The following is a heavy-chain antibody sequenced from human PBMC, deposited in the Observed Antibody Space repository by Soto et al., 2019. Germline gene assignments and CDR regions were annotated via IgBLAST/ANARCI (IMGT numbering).Heavy chain of an antibody. D-gene: IGHD4-17*01. CDR3: ARTLDYGGNAEYFQH. J-gene: IGHJ1*01. CDR2: IYYSGST. Sequence: PSETLSLTCTVSGVSVSSGSYYWSWIRQPPGKGLEWIGYIYYSGSTNYNPSLKSRVTISVDTSKNQFSLKLSSVTAADTAVYYCARTLDYGGNAEYFQHWGQGTLVTVS. V-gene: IGHV4-61*01. CDR1: GVSVSSGSYY.